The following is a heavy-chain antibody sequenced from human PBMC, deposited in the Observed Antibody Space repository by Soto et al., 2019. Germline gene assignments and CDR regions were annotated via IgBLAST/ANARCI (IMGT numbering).Heavy chain of an antibody. J-gene: IGHJ4*02. Sequence: EVQLVESGGDLVQPGGSLRLSCAASRFTFSDYSMNWVRQAPGKGLEWVSYISGGGETIYYADSVRGRFTISRDNAKNSLFLQTNSLREDDTSVYYCARESPSSQWLPTRYLDYWGQGNLVTVSS. CDR3: ARESPSSQWLPTRYLDY. V-gene: IGHV3-48*02. CDR1: RFTFSDYS. CDR2: ISGGGETI. D-gene: IGHD6-19*01.